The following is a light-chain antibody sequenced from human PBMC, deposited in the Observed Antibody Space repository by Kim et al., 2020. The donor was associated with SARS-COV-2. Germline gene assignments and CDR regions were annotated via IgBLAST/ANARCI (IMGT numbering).Light chain of an antibody. J-gene: IGKJ4*01. CDR1: QDISTY. Sequence: ASVGDRVTITCRASQDISTYLAWFQQKPEKAPKSLIYAASNLQSGVSSRFSGSGSGTDFTLTISSLQPEDFATYYCQQYKNYPLTFGGGTKVDIK. CDR2: AAS. CDR3: QQYKNYPLT. V-gene: IGKV1-16*01.